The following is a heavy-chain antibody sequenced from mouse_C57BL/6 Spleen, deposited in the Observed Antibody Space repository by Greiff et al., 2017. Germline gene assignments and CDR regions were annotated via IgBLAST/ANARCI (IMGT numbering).Heavy chain of an antibody. V-gene: IGHV1-81*01. Sequence: VQLQHSGAELARPGASVKLSCKASGYTFTSYGISWVKQRTGQGLEWIGEIYPRSGNTYYNEKFKGKATLTADKSSSTAYMELRSLTSEDSAVYFCARQEFITTVVAHYYAMDYWGQGTSVTVSS. J-gene: IGHJ4*01. CDR2: IYPRSGNT. CDR1: GYTFTSYG. D-gene: IGHD1-1*01. CDR3: ARQEFITTVVAHYYAMDY.